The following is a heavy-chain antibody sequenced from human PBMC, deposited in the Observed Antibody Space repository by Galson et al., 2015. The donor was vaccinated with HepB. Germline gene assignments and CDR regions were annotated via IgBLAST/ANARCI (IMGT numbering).Heavy chain of an antibody. V-gene: IGHV3-74*01. CDR1: GFSFSNHW. D-gene: IGHD6-19*01. CDR3: ARITNTGWYEYYFDH. Sequence: SLRLSCAASGFSFSNHWIHWVRQGPGKGPVWVSRINGNGDITTYADSVKGRFTISRDNAKETVYLQMNSLRVEDTAVYYCARITNTGWYEYYFDHWGQGTLVTVSS. J-gene: IGHJ4*02. CDR2: INGNGDIT.